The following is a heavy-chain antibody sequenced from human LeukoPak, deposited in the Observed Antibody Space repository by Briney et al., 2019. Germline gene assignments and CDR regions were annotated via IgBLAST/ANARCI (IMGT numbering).Heavy chain of an antibody. Sequence: GGSLRLSCAASGFSFSSYAMSWVRQAPGKGLEWVSAISGSGGSTYYADSVKGRFTISRDNSKNTLYLQMNSLRAEDTAVYYCAKTSGSYYYYYYMDVWGKGTTVTVSS. V-gene: IGHV3-23*01. J-gene: IGHJ6*03. D-gene: IGHD1-26*01. CDR2: ISGSGGST. CDR3: AKTSGSYYYYYYMDV. CDR1: GFSFSSYA.